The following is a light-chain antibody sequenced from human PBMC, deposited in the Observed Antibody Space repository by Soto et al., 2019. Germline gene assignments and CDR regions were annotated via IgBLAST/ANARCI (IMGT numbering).Light chain of an antibody. Sequence: EIVMTQSPAPLSVSPGERATLSCRATQTVNNNLAWYHQKPGQAPRLLIYGASTRATGIPARFSGSGSGTEFTLTITSLQSEDFAVDYYQQDNNWPLTFGGGTKVEIK. V-gene: IGKV3-15*01. CDR1: QTVNNN. CDR3: QQDNNWPLT. CDR2: GAS. J-gene: IGKJ4*01.